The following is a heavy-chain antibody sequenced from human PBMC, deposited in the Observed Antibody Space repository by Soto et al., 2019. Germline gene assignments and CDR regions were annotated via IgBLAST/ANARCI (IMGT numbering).Heavy chain of an antibody. CDR3: ARGPSTPGRIAAAGTPGPYDY. V-gene: IGHV1-3*01. D-gene: IGHD6-13*01. Sequence: ASVKVSCKASGYTFTSYAMHWVRQAPGQRLEWMGWINAGNGNTKYSQKFQGRVTITRDTSASTAYMELSSLRSEDTAVYYCARGPSTPGRIAAAGTPGPYDYWGQGTLVTVSS. CDR1: GYTFTSYA. J-gene: IGHJ4*02. CDR2: INAGNGNT.